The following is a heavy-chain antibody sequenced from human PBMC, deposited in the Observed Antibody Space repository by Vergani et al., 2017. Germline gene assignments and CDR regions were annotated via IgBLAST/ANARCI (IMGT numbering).Heavy chain of an antibody. J-gene: IGHJ4*02. D-gene: IGHD3-16*02. V-gene: IGHV1-58*01. CDR1: GFTFTSSA. CDR2: IVVGSGNT. CDR3: ARGYYDYVWGSYRYPPYYFDY. Sequence: QMQLVQSGPEVKKPGTSVKVSCKASGFTFTSSAVQWVRQARGQRLEWIGWIVVGSGNTNYAQKFQERVTITRDMSTSTAYMELSSLRSDDTAVYYCARGYYDYVWGSYRYPPYYFDYWGQGTLVTVSS.